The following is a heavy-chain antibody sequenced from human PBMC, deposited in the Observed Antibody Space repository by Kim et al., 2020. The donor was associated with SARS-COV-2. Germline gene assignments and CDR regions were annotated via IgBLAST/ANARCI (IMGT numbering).Heavy chain of an antibody. D-gene: IGHD4-17*01. Sequence: ASVKGRFTISRDNSTKTLYLQMNSLRAEDTAVYYCAKIGRPHGGYHYFDCWGQGTLVTVSS. J-gene: IGHJ4*02. CDR3: AKIGRPHGGYHYFDC. V-gene: IGHV3-23*01.